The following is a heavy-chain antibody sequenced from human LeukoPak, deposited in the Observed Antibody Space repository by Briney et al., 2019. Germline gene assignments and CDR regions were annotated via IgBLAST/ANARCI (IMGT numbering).Heavy chain of an antibody. CDR2: IYYSGST. CDR3: ARQSPNTLDYFDY. Sequence: PSETLSLTCTVSGGSISSSSYYWGWIRQPPGKGLEWIGSIYYSGSTYYNPSLKSRVTISVDTSKNQFSLKLSSVTAADTAVYYCARQSPNTLDYFDYWGQGTLVTVSS. J-gene: IGHJ4*02. CDR1: GGSISSSSYY. V-gene: IGHV4-39*01. D-gene: IGHD2-2*02.